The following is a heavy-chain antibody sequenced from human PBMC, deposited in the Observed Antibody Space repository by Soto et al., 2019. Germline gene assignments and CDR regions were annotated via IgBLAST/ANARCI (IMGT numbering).Heavy chain of an antibody. Sequence: LSLTCSVSGGSINSSSYFWGWVRQPPGKGLEWIGSIYYSGSTYYNPSLRSRVTISVDTSKNQFSLKLSSVTAADTAVFYCARHYSSGSRNWFDPWGQGTLVTVSS. D-gene: IGHD6-19*01. CDR2: IYYSGST. CDR3: ARHYSSGSRNWFDP. V-gene: IGHV4-39*01. J-gene: IGHJ5*02. CDR1: GGSINSSSYF.